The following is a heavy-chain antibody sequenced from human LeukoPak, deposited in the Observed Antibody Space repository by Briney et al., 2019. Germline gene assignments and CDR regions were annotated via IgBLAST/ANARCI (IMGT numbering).Heavy chain of an antibody. Sequence: TSETLSLTCAVYGGSSSGNYWGWLRQPQGKGLEWIGEINRGGNTNYNPSLKSRVTISVDTSKNQFSLKLTSVTAADTAVYYCARGLGSGSYYHYWGQGTLVTVSS. CDR3: ARGLGSGSYYHY. D-gene: IGHD3-10*01. J-gene: IGHJ4*02. CDR2: INRGGNT. V-gene: IGHV4-34*01. CDR1: GGSSSGNY.